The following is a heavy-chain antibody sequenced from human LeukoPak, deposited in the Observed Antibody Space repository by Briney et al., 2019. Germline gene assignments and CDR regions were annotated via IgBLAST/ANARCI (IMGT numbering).Heavy chain of an antibody. D-gene: IGHD5-18*01. CDR3: ARQGPDTAMLDY. V-gene: IGHV4-30-2*01. CDR2: IYHSGST. CDR1: GGSISSGGYY. Sequence: SQTLSLTCTASGGSISSGGYYWSWIRQPPGKGLEWIGYIYHSGSTYYNPSLKSRVTISEDRSKNQFSLKLSSVTAADTAVYYCARQGPDTAMLDYWGQGTLVTVSS. J-gene: IGHJ4*02.